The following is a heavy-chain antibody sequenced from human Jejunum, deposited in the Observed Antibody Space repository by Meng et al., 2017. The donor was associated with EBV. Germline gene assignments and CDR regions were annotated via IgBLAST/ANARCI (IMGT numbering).Heavy chain of an antibody. J-gene: IGHJ4*02. D-gene: IGHD3-22*01. Sequence: QVQRQGVGPGLVKPSVPLSLTCSVSGGSVGTAGYYWSWSRQSPGKGLEWIGYIYYSGNTNYNPSLKSRANITVDTSKNQFSLKLSSVTAADTAVYYCARVVDYYERSGYPDFWGQGTLVTVSS. CDR1: GGSVGTAGYY. CDR3: ARVVDYYERSGYPDF. V-gene: IGHV4-61*08. CDR2: IYYSGNT.